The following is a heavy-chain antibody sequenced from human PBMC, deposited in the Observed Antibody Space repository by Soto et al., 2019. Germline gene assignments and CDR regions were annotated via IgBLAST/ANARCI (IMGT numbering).Heavy chain of an antibody. V-gene: IGHV5-51*01. CDR2: IYPGDSDT. D-gene: IGHD3-3*01. J-gene: IGHJ3*02. CDR1: GYSFTSYW. Sequence: PGESLKISCKGSGYSFTSYWIGWVRQMPGKGLEWMGIIYPGDSDTRYSPSFQGQVTISADKSISTAYLQWSSLKASDIAMYYCARRDYDFWSGWAFDIWGQGTMVTVSS. CDR3: ARRDYDFWSGWAFDI.